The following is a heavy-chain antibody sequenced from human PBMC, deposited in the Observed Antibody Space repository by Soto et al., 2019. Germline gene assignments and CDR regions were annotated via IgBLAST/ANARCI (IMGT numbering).Heavy chain of an antibody. CDR2: IDYKGNT. V-gene: IGHV4-59*11. D-gene: IGHD4-17*01. CDR3: ARDYFGDYYFDS. J-gene: IGHJ4*02. CDR1: GGSISTHY. Sequence: SETLSLTCTVSGGSISTHYWNWVRQPPGKGLEWIGYIDYKGNTKYNPSLKSRVTTSVDTSNNQFSLNLNSVTAADTALYHCARDYFGDYYFDSWGQGILVTVSS.